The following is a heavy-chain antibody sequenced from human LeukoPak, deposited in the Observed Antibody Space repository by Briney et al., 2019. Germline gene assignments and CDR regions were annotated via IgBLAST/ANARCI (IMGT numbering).Heavy chain of an antibody. Sequence: SQTLSLTCDISGDSVSSNSAAWNWIRQSPLRGLEWLGRTYYRSKWYNGYAVSVKSRITINADTSKNQFSLQLNSVTPEDTAVYYCAGDGGYRIDYWGQGTLVTVSS. CDR1: GDSVSSNSAA. CDR2: TYYRSKWYN. CDR3: AGDGGYRIDY. V-gene: IGHV6-1*01. D-gene: IGHD5-18*01. J-gene: IGHJ4*02.